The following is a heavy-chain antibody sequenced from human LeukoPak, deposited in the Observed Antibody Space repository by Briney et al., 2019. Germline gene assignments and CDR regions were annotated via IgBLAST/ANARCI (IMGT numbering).Heavy chain of an antibody. Sequence: GGSLRLSCAASGFTFSSYWMSWVRQAPGKGLEWVANIKQDGSEKYYVDSVKGRFTISRDNAKNSLYLQMNSLRAEDTAVYYCARAQSGYMVRGVKGFDYWGQGTLVTVSS. CDR1: GFTFSSYW. D-gene: IGHD3-10*01. CDR3: ARAQSGYMVRGVKGFDY. J-gene: IGHJ4*02. CDR2: IKQDGSEK. V-gene: IGHV3-7*01.